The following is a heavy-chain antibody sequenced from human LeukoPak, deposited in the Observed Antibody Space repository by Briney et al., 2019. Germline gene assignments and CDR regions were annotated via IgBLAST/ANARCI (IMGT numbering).Heavy chain of an antibody. CDR3: ARRIVVVAATREIRWFDP. J-gene: IGHJ5*02. CDR1: GFTFSDYY. V-gene: IGHV3-11*01. Sequence: PGGSLRLSCAASGFTFSDYYMSWIRQAPGKGLEWVSYISSSGSTIYYADSVKGRFTISRDNAKNSLYLQMNSLRAEDTAVYYCARRIVVVAATREIRWFDPWGQGTLVTVSS. CDR2: ISSSGSTI. D-gene: IGHD2-15*01.